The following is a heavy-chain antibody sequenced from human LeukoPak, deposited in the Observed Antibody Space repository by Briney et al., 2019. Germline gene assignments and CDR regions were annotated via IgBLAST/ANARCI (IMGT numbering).Heavy chain of an antibody. D-gene: IGHD1-26*01. Sequence: ASVKVSCKASGYTFTSYDINWVRQATGQGLEWMGWMNPNSGNTGYAQKFQGRVTMTRNTSISTAYMELSRLTSDDTAVYYCARDLSSTSNWELDYWGQGTLVTVSS. V-gene: IGHV1-8*01. J-gene: IGHJ4*02. CDR1: GYTFTSYD. CDR2: MNPNSGNT. CDR3: ARDLSSTSNWELDY.